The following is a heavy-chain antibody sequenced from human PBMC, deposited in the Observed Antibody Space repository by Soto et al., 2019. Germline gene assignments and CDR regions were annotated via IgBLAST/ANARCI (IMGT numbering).Heavy chain of an antibody. CDR2: MNPDSGNR. Sequence: ASVKVSCKTSGYTFTSYDINWVRQATGQGLEWMGWMNPDSGNRGYAQKFQGRVTMTTDTSISTAYMELSGLRYDDTAMYYCAKASCRGYCSDATCYKINSWGQGTMVTVSS. D-gene: IGHD2-2*02. CDR3: AKASCRGYCSDATCYKINS. V-gene: IGHV1-8*01. CDR1: GYTFTSYD. J-gene: IGHJ4*02.